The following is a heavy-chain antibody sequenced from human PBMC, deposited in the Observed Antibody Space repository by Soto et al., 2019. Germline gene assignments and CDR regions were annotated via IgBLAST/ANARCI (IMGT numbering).Heavy chain of an antibody. V-gene: IGHV3-21*01. D-gene: IGHD1-7*01. Sequence: GGSLRPSCAASGFTFNSSNMNWVRQAPGNGLEWVSSISSSSSYRYSADSVRGLFIVSRYNAKSSLYLQMNSLRAEDTAVYYCARTRRETISGRIVHSGMDVWGQGTTVTVSS. CDR2: ISSSSSYR. CDR1: GFTFNSSN. J-gene: IGHJ6*02. CDR3: ARTRRETISGRIVHSGMDV.